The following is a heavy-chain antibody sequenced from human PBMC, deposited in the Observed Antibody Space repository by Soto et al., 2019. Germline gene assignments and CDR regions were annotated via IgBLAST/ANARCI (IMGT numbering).Heavy chain of an antibody. Sequence: PGESLKISCNGSGYSFTSYCISLVLQMPGKGLEWMGRIDPSDSYTNYSPSFQGHVTISADKSISTAYLQWSSLKASDTAMYYCARPPRTSYEVWGMDVWGQGTTVTVSS. CDR3: ARPPRTSYEVWGMDV. CDR2: IDPSDSYT. J-gene: IGHJ6*02. CDR1: GYSFTSYC. V-gene: IGHV5-10-1*01. D-gene: IGHD2-2*01.